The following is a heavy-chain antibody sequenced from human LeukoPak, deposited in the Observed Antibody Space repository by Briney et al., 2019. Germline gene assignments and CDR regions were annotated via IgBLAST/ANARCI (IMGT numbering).Heavy chain of an antibody. CDR2: IYPDDSET. V-gene: IGHV5-51*01. D-gene: IGHD3-3*01. Sequence: GEPLKISCKASGYTFSDYWIGWVRHMPGKGLEWMTIIYPDDSETRYSPSFQGQVTISADKSISTAYLQWSSLKASDTAMYYCARRAYYDFWSGYVYYFDYWGQGTLVTVSS. J-gene: IGHJ4*02. CDR3: ARRAYYDFWSGYVYYFDY. CDR1: GYTFSDYW.